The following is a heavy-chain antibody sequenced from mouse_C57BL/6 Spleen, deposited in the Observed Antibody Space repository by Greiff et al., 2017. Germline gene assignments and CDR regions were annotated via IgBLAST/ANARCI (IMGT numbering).Heavy chain of an antibody. Sequence: EVQLQESGPGLVKPSQSLSLTCSVTGYSITSGYYWNWIRQFPGNKLEWMGYISYDGSNNYNPSLKNRISITRDTSKNQFFLKLNSVTTEDTATYFCARDRGYWYFDVWGTGTTVTVSS. D-gene: IGHD3-1*01. CDR1: GYSITSGYY. J-gene: IGHJ1*03. CDR2: ISYDGSN. CDR3: ARDRGYWYFDV. V-gene: IGHV3-6*01.